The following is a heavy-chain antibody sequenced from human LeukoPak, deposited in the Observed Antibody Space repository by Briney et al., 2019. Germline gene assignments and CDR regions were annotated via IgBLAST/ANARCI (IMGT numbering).Heavy chain of an antibody. CDR1: GGSISSYY. Sequence: PSETLSLTCTVSGGSISSYYWSWVRQPPGKGLECIGYMYYSGSTNYNPYLKSRVTISVDTSNNQFYLKLSSVTAADTAVYYCARVNIVVVPAAIDIDWFDPWGQGTLVTVSS. D-gene: IGHD2-2*01. V-gene: IGHV4-59*01. CDR3: ARVNIVVVPAAIDIDWFDP. J-gene: IGHJ5*02. CDR2: MYYSGST.